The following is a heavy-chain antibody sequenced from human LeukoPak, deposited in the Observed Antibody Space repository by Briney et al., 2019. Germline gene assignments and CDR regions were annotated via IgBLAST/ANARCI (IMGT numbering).Heavy chain of an antibody. Sequence: PSETLSLTCTVSGGSISSGSYSWSWIRQPAGQGLEWIGHIYTSGRNNYNPSLKSRVTMSIDTSKNHFSLRLSSVTAADTAVYYCARAAAPRITMVLYYYYYMDVWGKGTTVTISS. J-gene: IGHJ6*03. CDR2: IYTSGRN. CDR3: ARAAAPRITMVLYYYYYMDV. D-gene: IGHD3-10*01. CDR1: GGSISSGSYS. V-gene: IGHV4-61*09.